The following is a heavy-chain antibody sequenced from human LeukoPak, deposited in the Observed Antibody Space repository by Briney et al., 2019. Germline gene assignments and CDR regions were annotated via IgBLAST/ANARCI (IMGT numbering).Heavy chain of an antibody. CDR1: GGSISSYY. V-gene: IGHV4-59*12. CDR3: ARGLLWYSSSWYFAY. Sequence: SETLSLTCTVSGGSISSYYWSWIRQPPGKGLEWIGYIYYSGSTNYNPSLKSRVTISVDTSKNQFSLKLSSVTAADTAAYYCARGLLWYSSSWYFAYWGQGTLVTVSS. J-gene: IGHJ4*02. CDR2: IYYSGST. D-gene: IGHD6-13*01.